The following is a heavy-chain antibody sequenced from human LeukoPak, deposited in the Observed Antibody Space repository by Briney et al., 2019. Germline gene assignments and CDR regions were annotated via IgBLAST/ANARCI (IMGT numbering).Heavy chain of an antibody. CDR2: ISPTSSYI. CDR3: AKDGYLDWIDY. CDR1: GFTFSSYN. V-gene: IGHV3-21*01. J-gene: IGHJ4*02. Sequence: GGSLRLSCAASGFTFSSYNMNWVRQAPGKGLEWVSSISPTSSYISYADSVKGRFTISRDNAKNSLYLQMNSLRVEDTAVYYCAKDGYLDWIDYWGQGTLVTVSS. D-gene: IGHD3-9*01.